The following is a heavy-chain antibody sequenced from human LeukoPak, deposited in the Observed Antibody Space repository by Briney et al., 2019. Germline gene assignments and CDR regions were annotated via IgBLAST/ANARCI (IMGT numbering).Heavy chain of an antibody. CDR1: GFTFSSYW. CDR3: ARAAATFAY. J-gene: IGHJ4*02. D-gene: IGHD6-13*01. CDR2: VISAATST. V-gene: IGHV3-74*01. Sequence: PGGSLRLSCAASGFTFSSYWMQWVRQAPGKGGVCVSLVISAATSTTYADSLTGPFTISRANATNTLYLQMTRLRAEDTAVYYCARAAATFAYWGPGTLVTVSS.